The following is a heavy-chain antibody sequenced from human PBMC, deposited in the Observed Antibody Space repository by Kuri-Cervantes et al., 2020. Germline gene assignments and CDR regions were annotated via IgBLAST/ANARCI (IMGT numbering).Heavy chain of an antibody. Sequence: GSLRLSCAVSDVSIGRTNWWSWVRQPPGKGLEWIGNIYYSGSTYYNPSLKSRVTISVDTSKNQFSLKLSSVTAADTAVYYCTRRVGGSSADDWGQGTLVTVSS. CDR3: TRRVGGSSADD. V-gene: IGHV4-4*02. CDR1: DVSIGRTNW. J-gene: IGHJ4*02. CDR2: IYYSGST. D-gene: IGHD6-6*01.